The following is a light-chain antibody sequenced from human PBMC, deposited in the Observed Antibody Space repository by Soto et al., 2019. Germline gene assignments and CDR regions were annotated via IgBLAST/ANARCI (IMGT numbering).Light chain of an antibody. Sequence: IVMTQSPVTLSVSPGERATLSCRASQSVSSNLAWYQQKPGQAPRLLIYGASARATGVPARFSGSGSGTEFTLTISSLQSEDLAIYYCQHYTNWPTFGQGTKVDIK. J-gene: IGKJ1*01. CDR2: GAS. V-gene: IGKV3-15*01. CDR1: QSVSSN. CDR3: QHYTNWPT.